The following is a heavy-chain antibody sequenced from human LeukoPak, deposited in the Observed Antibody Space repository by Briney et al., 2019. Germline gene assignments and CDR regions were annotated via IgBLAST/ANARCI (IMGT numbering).Heavy chain of an antibody. CDR1: GGSISSYY. Sequence: SETLSLTCTVSGGSISSYYWSWIRQPAGKGLEWIGRIYTSGSTNYNPSLKSRVTMSVDTSKNQFSLKLSSVTAADTAVYYCARSPYYDFWSGPGLLDYWSQGTLVTVSS. D-gene: IGHD3-3*01. J-gene: IGHJ4*02. CDR3: ARSPYYDFWSGPGLLDY. CDR2: IYTSGST. V-gene: IGHV4-4*07.